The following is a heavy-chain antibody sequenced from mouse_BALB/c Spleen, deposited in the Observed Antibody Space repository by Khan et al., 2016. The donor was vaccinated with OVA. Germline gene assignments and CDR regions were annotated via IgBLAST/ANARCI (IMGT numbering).Heavy chain of an antibody. CDR3: ARDYGSSFEYFDV. V-gene: IGHV2-9*02. D-gene: IGHD1-1*01. Sequence: QVQLKQSGPGLVAPSQSLSITCTVSGFSLTSYGVHWVRQPPGKGLEWLGLIWAGGSTNYNSALMSRLTINKDNSKSQVFLKMNSLQTDDTAMDYSARDYGSSFEYFDVWGAGTTVTVSS. CDR1: GFSLTSYG. J-gene: IGHJ1*01. CDR2: IWAGGST.